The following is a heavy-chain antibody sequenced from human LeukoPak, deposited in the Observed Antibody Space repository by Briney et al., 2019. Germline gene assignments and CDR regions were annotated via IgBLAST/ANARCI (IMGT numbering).Heavy chain of an antibody. CDR3: ASSSAGDTAMVTFDY. Sequence: GGSLRLSCAASGFTFSNSAMSWVRQAPGKGLEWVSVIYSGGSTYYADSVKGRFTISRDNSKNTLYLQMNSLRAEDTAVYYCASSSAGDTAMVTFDYWGQGTLVTVSS. CDR1: GFTFSNSA. J-gene: IGHJ4*02. V-gene: IGHV3-66*01. D-gene: IGHD5-18*01. CDR2: IYSGGST.